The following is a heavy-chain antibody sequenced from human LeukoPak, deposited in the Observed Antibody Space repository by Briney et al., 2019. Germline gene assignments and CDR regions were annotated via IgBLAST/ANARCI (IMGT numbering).Heavy chain of an antibody. V-gene: IGHV3-43D*03. CDR1: GLTFDDYA. D-gene: IGHD4-17*01. J-gene: IGHJ6*03. Sequence: GGSLRLSCAASGLTFDDYAMHWVRHAPGKGMEWDSLITWFGGSTYYADSVKGRFIISRDNPKNSLYLQMNSLRAAHTAMYYCAKDSSVTTPGYYCYYMDVWGKGTTVTVSS. CDR2: ITWFGGST. CDR3: AKDSSVTTPGYYCYYMDV.